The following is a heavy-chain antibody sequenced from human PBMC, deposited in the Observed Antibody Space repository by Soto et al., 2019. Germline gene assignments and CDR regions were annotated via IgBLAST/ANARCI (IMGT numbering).Heavy chain of an antibody. CDR2: INPGDGKT. D-gene: IGHD3-10*01. J-gene: IGHJ6*02. CDR3: ARDPRYYYASGRYYTYYYGMDV. CDR1: GYTFTNYA. Sequence: ASVKVSCKASGYTFTNYAIHWLRQAPGQRLEWMGWINPGDGKTEYSQKLQGRVTIARDTSATTAYMELSSLRSEDTAEYYCARDPRYYYASGRYYTYYYGMDVWGQGTTVTVSS. V-gene: IGHV1-3*01.